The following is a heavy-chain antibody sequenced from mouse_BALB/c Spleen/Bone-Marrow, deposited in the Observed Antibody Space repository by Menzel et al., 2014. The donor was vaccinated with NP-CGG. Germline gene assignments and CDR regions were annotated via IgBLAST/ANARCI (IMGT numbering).Heavy chain of an antibody. V-gene: IGHV1S56*01. CDR3: TRGELPYYFDY. CDR2: IYLGAGST. CDR1: GYTFTSYY. Sequence: QVQLQQSGPELVKPGASVKMSCKASGYTFTSYYIHWVKQRPGQGLEWIGWIYLGAGSTKYNEKFKGKTTLTADKSSSTAYMLLSSLTSEDSAIYFCTRGELPYYFDYWGQGTTLTVSS. J-gene: IGHJ2*01. D-gene: IGHD1-3*01.